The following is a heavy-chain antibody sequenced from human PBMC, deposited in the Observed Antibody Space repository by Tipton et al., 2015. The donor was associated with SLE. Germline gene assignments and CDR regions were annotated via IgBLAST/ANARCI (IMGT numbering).Heavy chain of an antibody. D-gene: IGHD7-27*01. J-gene: IGHJ4*02. V-gene: IGHV4-59*12. CDR2: IYYSGST. CDR3: ASERTGGYFDY. CDR1: GGSISSYY. Sequence: TLSLTCTVSGGSISSYYWSWIRQPPGKGLEWIGYIYYSGSTNYNPSLKSRVTISVDTSKNQFSLKLSSVTAADTAVYYCASERTGGYFDYWGQGTLVTVSS.